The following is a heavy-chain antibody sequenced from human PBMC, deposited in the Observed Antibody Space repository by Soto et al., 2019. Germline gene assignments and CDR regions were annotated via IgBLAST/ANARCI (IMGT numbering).Heavy chain of an antibody. CDR3: ATGYSSSWYYFQH. D-gene: IGHD6-13*01. CDR1: GFTFSSYA. V-gene: IGHV3-23*01. J-gene: IGHJ1*01. Sequence: PGGSQRLSCAASGFTFSSYAMSWVRQAPGKGLEWVSAISGSGGSTYYADSVKGRFTISRDNSKNTLYLQMNSLRAEDTAVYYCATGYSSSWYYFQHWGQGTLVTVSS. CDR2: ISGSGGST.